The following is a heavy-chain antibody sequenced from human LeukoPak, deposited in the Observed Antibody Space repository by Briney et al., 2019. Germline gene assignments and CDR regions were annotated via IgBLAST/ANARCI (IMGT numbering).Heavy chain of an antibody. CDR2: ISSSSSYT. CDR3: ARYSSSWYGHMDV. J-gene: IGHJ6*02. CDR1: GFTFSSYS. D-gene: IGHD6-13*01. Sequence: GGSLRLSCAASGFTFSSYSMNWVRQAPGKGLEWVSSISSSSSYTYYADSVKGRFTISRDNAKNSLYLQMNSLRAEDTAVYYCARYSSSWYGHMDVWGQGTTVTVSS. V-gene: IGHV3-21*01.